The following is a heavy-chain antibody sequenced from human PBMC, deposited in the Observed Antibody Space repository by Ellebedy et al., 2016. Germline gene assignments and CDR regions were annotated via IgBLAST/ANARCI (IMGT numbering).Heavy chain of an antibody. CDR1: GFTFRTYG. J-gene: IGHJ5*02. V-gene: IGHV3-21*01. CDR2: ITGISTYI. Sequence: GGSLRLSCAASGFTFRTYGMSWVRQAPGKGLEWVSSITGISTYIYYADSVKGRFTISRDNAKKLLFLQMDSLRVDDTAVYYCAREVRNNWFDPWGQGTLVTVSS. CDR3: AREVRNNWFDP.